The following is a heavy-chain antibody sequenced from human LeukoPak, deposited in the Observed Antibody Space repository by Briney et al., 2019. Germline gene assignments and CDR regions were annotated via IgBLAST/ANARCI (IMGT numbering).Heavy chain of an antibody. V-gene: IGHV3-48*04. D-gene: IGHD4-23*01. CDR3: ARDYGGSSPFDY. CDR2: ISSSGSTI. CDR1: GFTFSSYS. J-gene: IGHJ4*02. Sequence: GGSLRLSCEASGFTFSSYSMNWVRQAPGKGLEWVSYISSSGSTIYYADSVKGRFTISRDNAKNSLYLQMNSLRAEDTAVYYCARDYGGSSPFDYWGQGTLVTVSS.